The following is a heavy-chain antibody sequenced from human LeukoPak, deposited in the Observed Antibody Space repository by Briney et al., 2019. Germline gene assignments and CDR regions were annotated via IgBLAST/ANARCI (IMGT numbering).Heavy chain of an antibody. J-gene: IGHJ4*02. CDR3: ARGETAMVPSPPTLFY. V-gene: IGHV3-21*01. CDR1: GYTFSCYS. D-gene: IGHD5-18*01. Sequence: PGGSLRLSCAASGYTFSCYSMNWVRQAPGKGLEWVSSISSSSSYIYYADSVKGRFTISRDNAENSLYLQMNSLRAEDTAVYYCARGETAMVPSPPTLFYWGQGTLVTVSS. CDR2: ISSSSSYI.